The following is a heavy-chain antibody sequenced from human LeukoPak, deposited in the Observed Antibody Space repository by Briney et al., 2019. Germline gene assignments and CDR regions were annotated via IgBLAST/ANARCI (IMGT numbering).Heavy chain of an antibody. Sequence: SVKVSCKASGGTFSSYAISWVRQAPGQGLEWMGGIIPIFGTANYAQKLQGRVTITTDESKSTAYMEVSSLRSEDTAVYYCARESVITIFGVVIFRPLFDYWGQGTLVTVSS. D-gene: IGHD3-3*01. CDR2: IIPIFGTA. J-gene: IGHJ4*02. V-gene: IGHV1-69*05. CDR1: GGTFSSYA. CDR3: ARESVITIFGVVIFRPLFDY.